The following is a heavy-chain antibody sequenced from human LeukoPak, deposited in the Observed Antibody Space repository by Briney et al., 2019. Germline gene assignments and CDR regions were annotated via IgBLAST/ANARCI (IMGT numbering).Heavy chain of an antibody. CDR1: GFTISSAA. D-gene: IGHD6-13*01. CDR2: IWYDGSNK. Sequence: PGGSLSFSFAASGFTISSAAMHWVRQAPGKGLEWVAVIWYDGSNKYYADSVKGRFTISRDNSKNTLYMQMNSLRAEDTPVYYSARDPRYSSSCIDYWGQGTLVTVSS. J-gene: IGHJ4*02. V-gene: IGHV3-33*01. CDR3: ARDPRYSSSCIDY.